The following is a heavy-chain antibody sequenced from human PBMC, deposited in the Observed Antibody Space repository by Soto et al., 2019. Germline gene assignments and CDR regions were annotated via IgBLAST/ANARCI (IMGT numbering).Heavy chain of an antibody. Sequence: EVQLLESGGCLVQPGESLRLSCEASGFTFSNHWMHWVRQAPGKGPVWVARIKTDGSTTNYADYVKGRFTVSRDNAKNTLFLQMNSLRVEDTAVYYCARNWNGVDYWGQGTLVTVSP. CDR3: ARNWNGVDY. CDR2: IKTDGSTT. V-gene: IGHV3-74*01. CDR1: GFTFSNHW. J-gene: IGHJ4*02. D-gene: IGHD1-1*01.